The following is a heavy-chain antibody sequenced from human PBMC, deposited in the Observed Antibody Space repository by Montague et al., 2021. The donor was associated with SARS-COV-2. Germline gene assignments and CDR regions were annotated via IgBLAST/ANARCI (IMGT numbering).Heavy chain of an antibody. V-gene: IGHV4-59*01. CDR2: IYYTGST. CDR3: ARVSLAAAATRSDY. J-gene: IGHJ4*02. CDR1: GGSISPYY. Sequence: SETLSLTCTVSGGSISPYYWSWIRQPPGKGLEWIGNIYYTGSTNYNSSLKSRLTISVDTSKNQFSLKLTPVTAADTAVYYCARVSLAAAATRSDYWGQGTLVTVSS. D-gene: IGHD6-13*01.